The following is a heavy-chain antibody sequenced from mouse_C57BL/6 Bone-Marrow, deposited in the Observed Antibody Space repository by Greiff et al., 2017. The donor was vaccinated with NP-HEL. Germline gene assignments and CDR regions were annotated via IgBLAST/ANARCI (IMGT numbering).Heavy chain of an antibody. V-gene: IGHV5-9-1*02. CDR2: ISSGGDYI. D-gene: IGHD2-5*01. CDR1: GFTFSSYA. CDR3: TRAHSNFFAY. J-gene: IGHJ3*01. Sequence: EVKVVESGEGLVKPGGSLKLSCAASGFTFSSYAMSWVRQTPEKRLEWVAYISSGGDYIYYADTVKGRFTISRDNARNTLYLQMSSLKSEDTAMYYCTRAHSNFFAYWGQGTLVTVSA.